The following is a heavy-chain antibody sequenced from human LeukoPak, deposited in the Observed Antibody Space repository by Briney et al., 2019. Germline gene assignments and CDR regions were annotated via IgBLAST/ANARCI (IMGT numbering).Heavy chain of an antibody. CDR1: GFTFSSYA. CDR3: VKGMEDYDILTGVLDV. V-gene: IGHV3-64D*06. D-gene: IGHD3-9*01. J-gene: IGHJ6*02. Sequence: GGSLGLSCSASGFTFSSYAMHWVRQAPGKGLEYVSAISSNGGSTYYADSVKGRFTISRDNSKNTLYLQMSSLRAEDTAVYYCVKGMEDYDILTGVLDVWGQGTTVTVSS. CDR2: ISSNGGST.